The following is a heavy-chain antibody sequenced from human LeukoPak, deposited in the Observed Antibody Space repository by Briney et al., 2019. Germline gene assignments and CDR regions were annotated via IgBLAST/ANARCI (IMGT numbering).Heavy chain of an antibody. CDR2: IYPGDSDT. V-gene: IGHV5-51*01. CDR1: GYSFTSYW. CDR3: ARVVWDYYDSSGHYFDY. D-gene: IGHD3-22*01. J-gene: IGHJ4*02. Sequence: GESLQISCKGSGYSFTSYWIGWVRQMPGKGLEWMGIIYPGDSDTRYSPSFQGQVTISADKSISTAYLQWSSLKASDTAMYYCARVVWDYYDSSGHYFDYWGQGTLVTVSS.